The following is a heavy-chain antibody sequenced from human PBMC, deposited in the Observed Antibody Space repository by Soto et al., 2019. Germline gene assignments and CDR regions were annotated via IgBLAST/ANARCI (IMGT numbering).Heavy chain of an antibody. CDR3: ARFPGYYHDARAAFDV. Sequence: ETLSLTCSVSRGSISNYYWSWIRQPPGKGLEWIGYIYYSGSTNYNPSLKSRVTISVDTSKNQFSLNLSSVTAADTAVYYCARFPGYYHDARAAFDVWGRGTMVTVSS. CDR1: RGSISNYY. CDR2: IYYSGST. V-gene: IGHV4-59*01. D-gene: IGHD2-15*01. J-gene: IGHJ3*01.